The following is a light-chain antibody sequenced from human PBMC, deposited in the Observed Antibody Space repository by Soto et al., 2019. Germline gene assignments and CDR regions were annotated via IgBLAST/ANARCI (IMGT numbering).Light chain of an antibody. J-gene: IGLJ2*01. CDR2: DVS. V-gene: IGLV2-14*01. Sequence: QSALTQPASVSASPGQSITISCTGTSSDIGAYNSVSWYQQHPGKAPQLMIYDVSYRPPGISSRFSGSKSGNTASLTISGLRADDEADYYCSSYTSTSTRVFGGGTKLTVL. CDR1: SSDIGAYNS. CDR3: SSYTSTSTRV.